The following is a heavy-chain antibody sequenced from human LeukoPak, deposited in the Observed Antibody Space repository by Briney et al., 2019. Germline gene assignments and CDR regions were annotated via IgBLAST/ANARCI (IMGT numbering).Heavy chain of an antibody. V-gene: IGHV3-23*01. J-gene: IGHJ4*02. CDR1: GFTFSSYA. CDR2: ISGSGGST. CDR3: VRDFRSADY. Sequence: GGSLRLSCAASGFTFSSYAMSWVRQAPGKGLGWVSAISGSGGSTYYADSVKGRFTISRDNSKNTLYLQMNSLRVEDTAVYYCVRDFRSADYWGQGTLVTVSS.